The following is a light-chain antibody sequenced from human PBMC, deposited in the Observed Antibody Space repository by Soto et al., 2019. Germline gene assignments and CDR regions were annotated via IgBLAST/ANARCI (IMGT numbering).Light chain of an antibody. J-gene: IGKJ1*01. CDR2: RAS. Sequence: EIVMTQSPATLSVSPGERATLSCRASQTVYSNVAWYQQRPGQAPRLLIYRASSRAIDIPARFSGSGSGTEFTLTISSLQSEDSAVYYCQQYYTTPWTFGQGTKVEIK. V-gene: IGKV3-15*01. CDR3: QQYYTTPWT. CDR1: QTVYSN.